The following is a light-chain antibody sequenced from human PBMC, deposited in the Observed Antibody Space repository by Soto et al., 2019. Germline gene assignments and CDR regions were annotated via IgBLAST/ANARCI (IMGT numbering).Light chain of an antibody. V-gene: IGKV3-11*01. CDR3: QQRSNRLT. CDR1: QSVSNF. Sequence: EIVLTQSPATLSLSPGERATLSCRASQSVSNFLAWYQQRPGQAPRLLLYGASNRATGTPARFSGSGSETDFTLTISSLEPEDSAVYYCQQRSNRLTFGGGTKVEIK. CDR2: GAS. J-gene: IGKJ4*01.